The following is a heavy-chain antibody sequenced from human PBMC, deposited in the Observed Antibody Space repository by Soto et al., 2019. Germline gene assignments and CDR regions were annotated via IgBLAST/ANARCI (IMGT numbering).Heavy chain of an antibody. J-gene: IGHJ6*03. CDR1: GYTFSSYV. Sequence: ASVKVPCKASGYTFSSYVISWVRQAPGQGLAGMGWISPYNGETNFAQNVQGRATMTTDTSTSTAYMELRSLRSDDTAVYYCASTESGRHCSTASCYYYYYMDVWGKGTTVTVSS. CDR3: ASTESGRHCSTASCYYYYYMDV. V-gene: IGHV1-18*01. D-gene: IGHD2-2*01. CDR2: ISPYNGET.